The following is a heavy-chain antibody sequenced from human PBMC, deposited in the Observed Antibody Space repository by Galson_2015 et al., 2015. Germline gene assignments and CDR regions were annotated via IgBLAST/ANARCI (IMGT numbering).Heavy chain of an antibody. J-gene: IGHJ4*02. CDR1: GYTFTSYY. V-gene: IGHV1-46*01. CDR2: INPSGGST. D-gene: IGHD5-24*01. CDR3: ARVYGRWLQSHLFDY. Sequence: SVKVSCKASGYTFTSYYMRWVRQAPGQGLEWMGIINPSGGSTSYAQKFQGRVTMTRDTSTSTVYMELSSLRSEDTAVYYCARVYGRWLQSHLFDYWGQGTLVTVSS.